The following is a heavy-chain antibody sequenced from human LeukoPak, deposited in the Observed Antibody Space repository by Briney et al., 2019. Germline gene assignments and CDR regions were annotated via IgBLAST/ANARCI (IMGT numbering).Heavy chain of an antibody. CDR1: GGSISSYY. Sequence: SETLSLTCTVSGGSISSYYWSWIRQPAGKGLEWIGRIYTSGSTNYNPSLKSRVTMSVDTSKNQFSLKLSSVTAADTAVYYCARGRTKTYYYDNSGYYLDYWGQGTLVTVSS. D-gene: IGHD3-22*01. J-gene: IGHJ4*02. CDR3: ARGRTKTYYYDNSGYYLDY. CDR2: IYTSGST. V-gene: IGHV4-4*07.